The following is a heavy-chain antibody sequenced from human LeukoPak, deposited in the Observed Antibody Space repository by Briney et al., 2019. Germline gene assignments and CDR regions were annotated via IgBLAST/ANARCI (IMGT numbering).Heavy chain of an antibody. CDR2: INPSGGST. V-gene: IGHV1-46*01. CDR3: ARDPDYDYVWGSYRSDAFDI. D-gene: IGHD3-16*02. Sequence: GASVKVYCKASGYTFTSYYMHWVRQAPGQGLEWMGIINPSGGSTSYAQKFQGRVTMTRDTSISTAYMELSRLRSDDTAVYYCARDPDYDYVWGSYRSDAFDIWGQGTMVTVSS. CDR1: GYTFTSYY. J-gene: IGHJ3*02.